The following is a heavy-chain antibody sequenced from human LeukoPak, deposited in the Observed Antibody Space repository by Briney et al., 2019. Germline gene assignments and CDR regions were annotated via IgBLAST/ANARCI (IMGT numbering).Heavy chain of an antibody. D-gene: IGHD4-17*01. CDR2: ISSSSSYI. V-gene: IGHV3-21*01. J-gene: IGHJ4*02. Sequence: GGSLRLSCAASGFTFSSYSMNWVRQAPGKGLEWVSSISSSSSYIYYADSVKGRFTISGDNAKNSLYLQMNSLRAEDTAVYYCARDGDGDYPTQGYYFDYWGQGPLVTVSS. CDR3: ARDGDGDYPTQGYYFDY. CDR1: GFTFSSYS.